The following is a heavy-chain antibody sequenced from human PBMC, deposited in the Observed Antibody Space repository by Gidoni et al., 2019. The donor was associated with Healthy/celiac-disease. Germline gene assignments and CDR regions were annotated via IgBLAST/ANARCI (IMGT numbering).Heavy chain of an antibody. CDR1: GGSISRGGYY. Sequence: QVQLQESGPGLVKPSPTLSLTCTVSGGSISRGGYYWSWIRQHPGKGLEWIGYIYYSWSTYYNPSLKSRVTISVDTSKNQFSLKLSSVTAADTAVYYCASGLGVVVAATPPDYWGQGTLVTVSS. D-gene: IGHD2-15*01. CDR3: ASGLGVVVAATPPDY. CDR2: IYYSWST. J-gene: IGHJ4*02. V-gene: IGHV4-31*03.